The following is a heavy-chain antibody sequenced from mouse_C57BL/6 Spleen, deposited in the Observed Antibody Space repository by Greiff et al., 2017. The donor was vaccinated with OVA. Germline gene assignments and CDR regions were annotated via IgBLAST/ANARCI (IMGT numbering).Heavy chain of an antibody. CDR2: IYPGSGST. Sequence: QVQLQQPGAELVKPGASVKMSCKASGYTFTSYWITWVKQRPGQGLEWIGDIYPGSGSTNYNEKFKSKATLTVDTSSSTAYMQLSSLTSEDSAVYYWASQGYGYDEGAWFAYWGQGTLVTVSA. CDR1: GYTFTSYW. D-gene: IGHD2-2*01. CDR3: ASQGYGYDEGAWFAY. V-gene: IGHV1-55*01. J-gene: IGHJ3*01.